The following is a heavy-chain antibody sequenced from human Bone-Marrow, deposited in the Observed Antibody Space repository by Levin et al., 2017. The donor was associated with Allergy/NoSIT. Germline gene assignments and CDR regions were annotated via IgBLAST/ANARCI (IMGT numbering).Heavy chain of an antibody. V-gene: IGHV1-18*01. Sequence: TGESLKISCKASGYTFTSHGISWVRQAPGQGLEWMGWISAYNGDRQFLQKFQGRVTMTTDTSTNTASMELRSLTSDDTAVYYCARDPCSRTTCDFYGLDVWGQGTTVTVSS. CDR1: GYTFTSHG. D-gene: IGHD2-2*01. CDR2: ISAYNGDR. CDR3: ARDPCSRTTCDFYGLDV. J-gene: IGHJ6*02.